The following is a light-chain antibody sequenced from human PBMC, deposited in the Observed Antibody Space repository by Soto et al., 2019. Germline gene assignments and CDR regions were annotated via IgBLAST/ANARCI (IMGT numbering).Light chain of an antibody. V-gene: IGLV2-14*01. J-gene: IGLJ1*01. CDR1: FNDVGAHNY. CDR2: EVS. Sequence: QSVLTQPASVSGSLGQSIIISCTGTFNDVGAHNYVSWYQQHPGKAPKLVIYEVSNRPSGISNRFSGFKAGNTASLTISGLQAEDEADYYCSSYTTISTYVFGTGTKVTVL. CDR3: SSYTTISTYV.